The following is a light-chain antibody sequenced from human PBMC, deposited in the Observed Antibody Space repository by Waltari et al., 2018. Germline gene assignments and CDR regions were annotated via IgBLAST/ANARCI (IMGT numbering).Light chain of an antibody. CDR3: QQYYSPPHT. Sequence: DIVMTQSPDSLAVSLGARATINCKSSQSVLYSSNNKNYLAWYKQKPGQPPKLLMYWASTRESGVPDRFSGSGCGTDFTLTISSLQAEDVAVYYCQQYYSPPHTFGQGTKLEIK. CDR2: WAS. J-gene: IGKJ2*01. CDR1: QSVLYSSNNKNY. V-gene: IGKV4-1*01.